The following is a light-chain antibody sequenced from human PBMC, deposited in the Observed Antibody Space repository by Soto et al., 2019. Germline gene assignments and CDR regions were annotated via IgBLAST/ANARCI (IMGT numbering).Light chain of an antibody. CDR3: SSYTSSSTLL. V-gene: IGLV2-14*01. CDR2: EVS. Sequence: QSALTQPASVPGSPGQSITISRTGTSSDVGGYNYVSWYQQHPGKAPKIMIYEVSNRPSGVSNRFSGSKSGNTASLTISGLQAEDEADYYCSSYTSSSTLLFGTGTKVTVL. J-gene: IGLJ1*01. CDR1: SSDVGGYNY.